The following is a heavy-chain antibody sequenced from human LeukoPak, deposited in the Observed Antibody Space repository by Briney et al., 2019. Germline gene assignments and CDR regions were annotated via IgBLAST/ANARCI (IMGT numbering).Heavy chain of an antibody. D-gene: IGHD3-22*01. V-gene: IGHV3-23*01. CDR1: GFTFSSYA. Sequence: GGPLRLSCAASGFTFSSYAMSWVRQAPGKGLEWVSAISGSGGSTYYADSVKGRFTISRDNSKNTLYLQMNSLRAEDTAVYYCAKSTMIVVVLFDYWGQGTLVTVSS. J-gene: IGHJ4*02. CDR3: AKSTMIVVVLFDY. CDR2: ISGSGGST.